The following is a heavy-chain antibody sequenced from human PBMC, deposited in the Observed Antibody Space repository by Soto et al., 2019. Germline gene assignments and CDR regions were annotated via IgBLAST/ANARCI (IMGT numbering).Heavy chain of an antibody. J-gene: IGHJ4*02. CDR3: ARRIAVTGTRGFDY. CDR2: IYHSRTA. Sequence: QVQLQESGPGLVKPSGTLSLTCAVSGGSISSSIWWSWVRPPPGKGLEWIGEIYHSRTANYNPSLKSRVTISMDKSNDQISLDLSSGTAADSAAYFCARRIAVTGTRGFDYWGPGTLVTVSS. D-gene: IGHD6-19*01. CDR1: GGSISSSIW. V-gene: IGHV4-4*02.